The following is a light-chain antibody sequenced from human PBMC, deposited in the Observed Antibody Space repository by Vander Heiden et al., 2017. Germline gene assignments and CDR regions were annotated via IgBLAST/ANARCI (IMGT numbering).Light chain of an antibody. CDR1: QSLSSN. V-gene: IGKV3-15*01. CDR3: QQYNDWPRT. Sequence: DIVLTQSPGTLSVSPGETVTLSCRATQSLSSNLAWYQQKPGQAPRLLIRAASTRATGIPARFSGSGSGTEFTLTITSLQSEDFAVYYCQQYNDWPRTFGQGTKVEIK. CDR2: AAS. J-gene: IGKJ1*01.